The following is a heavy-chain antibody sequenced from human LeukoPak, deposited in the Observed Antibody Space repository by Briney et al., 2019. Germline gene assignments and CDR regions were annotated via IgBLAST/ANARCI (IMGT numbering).Heavy chain of an antibody. J-gene: IGHJ4*02. CDR3: VKGGQDCSPTTCYYD. CDR2: ISGSGST. V-gene: IGHV3-23*01. CDR1: GYIFNNYA. Sequence: GGSLRLSCVASGYIFNNYAVSWVRQAPGRGLEWVSAISGSGSTYYADSVKGRFTISRDNSKNTGYLQMNSLRAEDTAVYYCVKGGQDCSPTTCYYDWGQGTLVTVSS. D-gene: IGHD2-2*01.